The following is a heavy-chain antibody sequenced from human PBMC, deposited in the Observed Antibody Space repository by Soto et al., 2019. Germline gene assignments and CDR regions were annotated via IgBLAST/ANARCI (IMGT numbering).Heavy chain of an antibody. Sequence: GPSVKVSCKASGYTFTGYYMHWVRLAPGQGLEWMGWINPNSGGTNYAQKFQGWVTMTRDTSISTAYMELSRLRSDDTAVYYCARGYRSGYSGSVDYRGQGTLVTLSS. CDR2: INPNSGGT. D-gene: IGHD5-12*01. CDR3: ARGYRSGYSGSVDY. V-gene: IGHV1-2*04. J-gene: IGHJ4*02. CDR1: GYTFTGYY.